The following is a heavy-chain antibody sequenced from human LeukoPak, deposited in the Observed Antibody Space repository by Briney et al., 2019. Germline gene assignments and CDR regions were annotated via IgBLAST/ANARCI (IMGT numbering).Heavy chain of an antibody. CDR1: GFTFLNYA. J-gene: IGHJ4*02. V-gene: IGHV3-30*04. CDR2: MSYDGKYN. D-gene: IGHD6-13*01. CDR3: AREWGAAADY. Sequence: GGSLRLSCVASGFTFLNYAVHWVRQAPGKGLEWVAVMSYDGKYNYYADSVKGRFTISRDNSKNTLYLQMRSLRPEDTAVYYCAREWGAAADYWGQGTLVTVSS.